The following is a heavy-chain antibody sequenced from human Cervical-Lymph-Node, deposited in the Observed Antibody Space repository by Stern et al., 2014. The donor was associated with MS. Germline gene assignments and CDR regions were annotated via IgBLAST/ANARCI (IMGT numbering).Heavy chain of an antibody. J-gene: IGHJ3*02. CDR1: GYSLTDLS. D-gene: IGHD4-17*01. CDR3: VRYGDYVDAFDM. V-gene: IGHV1-24*01. Sequence: QVQLVQSGAEGKKPGASVKVSCKGSGYSLTDLSMHCVRQPPGKGLEWMGGFDPDDAETIYAQQFQGRLTMTEDTSADTAYMELSSLRSEDTAVYYCVRYGDYVDAFDMWGQGTMVTVSS. CDR2: FDPDDAET.